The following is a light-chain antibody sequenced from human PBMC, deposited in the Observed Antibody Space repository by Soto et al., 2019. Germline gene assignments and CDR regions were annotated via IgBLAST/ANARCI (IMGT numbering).Light chain of an antibody. Sequence: SVLTQPPSASGTPGQRVTISCSGGSSNIGTNAVNWYQQLPGTAPKLLIYNNNQRPSGVPDRFSGSKSGTSASLAISGLQSEDEADYYCAAWDDSLNGYVFETGTKVTVL. CDR3: AAWDDSLNGYV. V-gene: IGLV1-44*01. J-gene: IGLJ1*01. CDR2: NNN. CDR1: SSNIGTNA.